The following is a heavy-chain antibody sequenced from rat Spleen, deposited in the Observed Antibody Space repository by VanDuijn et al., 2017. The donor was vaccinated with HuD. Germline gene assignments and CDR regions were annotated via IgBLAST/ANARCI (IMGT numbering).Heavy chain of an antibody. CDR3: TLGSHYHDVPYYYEY. Sequence: EVQLVESGGGLVQPGRSMKLSCAALGFTFSNYYMAWVRQAPTKGLEWVASISSGGGGTYYPDSVKGRFTIFRDNAKNTLYLQMDSLRSEDTASYYCTLGSHYHDVPYYYEYWGQGVMVTVSA. V-gene: IGHV5-25*01. D-gene: IGHD1-12*02. J-gene: IGHJ2*01. CDR1: GFTFSNYY. CDR2: ISSGGGGT.